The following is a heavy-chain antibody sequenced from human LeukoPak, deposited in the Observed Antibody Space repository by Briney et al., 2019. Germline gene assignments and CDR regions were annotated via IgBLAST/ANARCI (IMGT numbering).Heavy chain of an antibody. CDR2: SYYSGST. J-gene: IGHJ4*02. CDR3: ARRSTMVRGVINGYFDY. D-gene: IGHD3-10*01. V-gene: IGHV4-59*01. Sequence: PSETLSLTCTVSGGSISSYYWSWIRQPPRKGLEWMGYSYYSGSTNYNPSLKSRVTISVDTSKNQFSLKLTSVTAADTALYYCARRSTMVRGVINGYFDYWGQGTLVTVSS. CDR1: GGSISSYY.